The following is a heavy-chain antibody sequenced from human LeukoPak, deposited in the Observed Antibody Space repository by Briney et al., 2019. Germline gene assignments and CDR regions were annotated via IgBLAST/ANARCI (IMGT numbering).Heavy chain of an antibody. J-gene: IGHJ6*03. Sequence: GGSLRLSCAASGFTFSSYAMSWVRQAPGKGLEWVSAISGSGGSTYYADSVKGRFTISRDNSKNTLYLQMNSLRAEDTAVYYCAKGIPGYYYYYYMDVWGKGTTVTVYS. V-gene: IGHV3-23*01. CDR1: GFTFSSYA. CDR3: AKGIPGYYYYYYMDV. CDR2: ISGSGGST.